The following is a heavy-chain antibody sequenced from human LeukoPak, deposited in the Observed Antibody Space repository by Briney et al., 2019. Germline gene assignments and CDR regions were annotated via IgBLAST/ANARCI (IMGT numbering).Heavy chain of an antibody. D-gene: IGHD3-10*01. J-gene: IGHJ4*02. CDR2: IYYSGST. CDR3: ARSYYYGSGTYRPFDC. V-gene: IGHV4-59*01. Sequence: PSETLSLTCAVYGGSFSGYYWSWIRQPPGKGLEWIGYIYYSGSTNYNPSLKSRVTLSIDTSKNQFSLKLTSVTAADTAVFYCARSYYYGSGTYRPFDCWGQGILVTVSS. CDR1: GGSFSGYY.